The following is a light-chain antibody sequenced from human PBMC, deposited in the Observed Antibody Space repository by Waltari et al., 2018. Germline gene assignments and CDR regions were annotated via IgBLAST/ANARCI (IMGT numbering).Light chain of an antibody. CDR2: EVN. CDR3: SSYAGSRIFGL. V-gene: IGLV2-14*01. CDR1: SSDIGGYNR. Sequence: QAALTQSPSVSGSPGQSVTISCTGTSSDIGGYNRVSWYQQHPGKAPKLMIYEVNKRPSGVSERFSGSKSGNTASLTISGLQAEDEADYYCSSYAGSRIFGLFGVGTRLTVL. J-gene: IGLJ2*01.